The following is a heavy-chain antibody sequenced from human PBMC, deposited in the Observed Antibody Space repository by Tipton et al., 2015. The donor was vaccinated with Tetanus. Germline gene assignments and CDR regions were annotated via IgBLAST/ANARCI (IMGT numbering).Heavy chain of an antibody. D-gene: IGHD4-11*01. CDR1: GGSSSSFY. Sequence: TLSLTCEVSGGSSSSFYWSWIRQPPGGGLEWIGEINQRGTTYNPSLNRRATISVDSSATQLSLIITSMTAADTAVYYCVRAPYSSPGQYYFDSWGQGTTVTVSS. J-gene: IGHJ4*02. CDR2: INQRGT. V-gene: IGHV4-34*01. CDR3: VRAPYSSPGQYYFDS.